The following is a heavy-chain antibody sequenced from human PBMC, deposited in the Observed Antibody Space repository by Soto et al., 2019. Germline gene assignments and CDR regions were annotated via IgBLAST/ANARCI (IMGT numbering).Heavy chain of an antibody. J-gene: IGHJ5*02. CDR2: INQDGSEK. CDR3: SRSLNA. CDR1: GFTFSTYW. V-gene: IGHV3-7*01. Sequence: GGSLRLSCSASGFTFSTYWMDWVRQTPGKGLEWVANINQDGSEKNYVDSVKGRFTIYRDNAKNSLYLQMSSLTAEDSALYYCSRSLNAWGKGTPVTVSS.